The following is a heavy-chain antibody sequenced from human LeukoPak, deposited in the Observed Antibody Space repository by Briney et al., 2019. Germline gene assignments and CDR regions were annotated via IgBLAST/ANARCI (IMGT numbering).Heavy chain of an antibody. CDR1: GFTFSSYA. V-gene: IGHV3-23*01. Sequence: GGSLRLSCAASGFTFSSYAMSWVRQAPGKGLEWVSAISGSGGSTYYADSVKGRFTISRDNAKNPLYLQLNSLRAEDTAVYYCVRQIAVSFLFDYWGQGTLVTFSS. J-gene: IGHJ4*02. CDR3: VRQIAVSFLFDY. D-gene: IGHD2-15*01. CDR2: ISGSGGST.